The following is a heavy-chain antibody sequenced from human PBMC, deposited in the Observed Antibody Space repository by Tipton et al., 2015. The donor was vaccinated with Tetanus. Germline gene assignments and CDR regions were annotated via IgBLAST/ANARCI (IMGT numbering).Heavy chain of an antibody. CDR2: INPNSGGT. CDR1: GYTFTGYY. D-gene: IGHD2-21*02. V-gene: IGHV1-2*06. J-gene: IGHJ6*02. CDR3: ARGLPVGGDSPPYYYGMDV. Sequence: QLVQSGAEVKKPGASVKVSCKASGYTFTGYYMHWVRQAPGQGLEWMGRINPNSGGTNYAQKFQGRVTMTRDTSTSTVYMELSSLRSEDTAVYYCARGLPVGGDSPPYYYGMDVWGQGTTVTVSS.